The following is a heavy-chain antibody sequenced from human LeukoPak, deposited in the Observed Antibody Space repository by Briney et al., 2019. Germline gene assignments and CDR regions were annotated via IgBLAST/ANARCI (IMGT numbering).Heavy chain of an antibody. J-gene: IGHJ5*02. Sequence: GASVKVSCKASGGTFSSYAISWVRQAPGQGLEWMGGIIPIFGTANYAQKFQGRVTITADESTSTAYMELSSLRSEDTAVYYCARGRYSYGAFDPWGQGTLVTVSS. D-gene: IGHD5-18*01. CDR3: ARGRYSYGAFDP. CDR2: IIPIFGTA. V-gene: IGHV1-69*13. CDR1: GGTFSSYA.